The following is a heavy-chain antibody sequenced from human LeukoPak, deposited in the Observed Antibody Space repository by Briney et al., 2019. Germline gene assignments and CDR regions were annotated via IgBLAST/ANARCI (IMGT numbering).Heavy chain of an antibody. J-gene: IGHJ6*03. CDR3: ASMGYYYYYMDV. CDR2: IYYCGST. Sequence: ETLSLTCTVSGGSISSYYGSWIRQPPGKGRGWMGYIYYCGSTNYNPSPKSRVTISVDPSKNQFSLKLSSVTAADTAVYYCASMGYYYYYMDVWGKGTTVTVSS. V-gene: IGHV4-59*01. D-gene: IGHD3-10*01. CDR1: GGSISSYY.